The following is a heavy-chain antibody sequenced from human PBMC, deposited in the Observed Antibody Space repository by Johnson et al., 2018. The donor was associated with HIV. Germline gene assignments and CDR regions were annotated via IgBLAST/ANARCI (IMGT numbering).Heavy chain of an antibody. V-gene: IGHV3-9*01. J-gene: IGHJ3*02. Sequence: EVQLVESGGGLIQPGGSLRLSCAASGFTFDDYAMHWVRQAPGKGLEWVSGISWKSGSIGSADSVKGRFTISRDNAKNSLDLQMNGLRAEDTALYYCAKDKVAGGAMVGGGAFDIWGQGTMVTVSS. CDR2: ISWKSGSI. CDR3: AKDKVAGGAMVGGGAFDI. D-gene: IGHD3-16*01. CDR1: GFTFDDYA.